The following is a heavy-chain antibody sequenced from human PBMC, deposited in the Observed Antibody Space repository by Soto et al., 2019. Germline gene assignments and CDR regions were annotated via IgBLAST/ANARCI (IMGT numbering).Heavy chain of an antibody. D-gene: IGHD3-10*01. V-gene: IGHV4-34*01. J-gene: IGHJ4*02. CDR3: ARGRGSGRVDC. CDR1: GGSFSGCY. CDR2: INHSGST. Sequence: PSEILSLTCAVYGGSFSGCYWSWIRQPPGKGLEFIGEINHSGSTNYNPSLKSRVTISVDTSKNQFSLKMRSVTAADPAVYYWARGRGSGRVDCWGQGTLVPVSS.